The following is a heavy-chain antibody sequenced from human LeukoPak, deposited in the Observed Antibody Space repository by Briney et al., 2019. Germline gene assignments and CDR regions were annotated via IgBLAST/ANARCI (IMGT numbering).Heavy chain of an antibody. CDR2: MNPNSGNT. J-gene: IGHJ4*02. Sequence: GASVKVSCKASGYTFTSYGISWVRQAPGQGLEWMGWMNPNSGNTGYAQKFQGRVTMTRNTSISTAYMELSSLRSEDTAVYYCARGVSRGVTSYYFDYWGQGTLVTVSS. CDR3: ARGVSRGVTSYYFDY. D-gene: IGHD3-10*01. CDR1: GYTFTSYG. V-gene: IGHV1-8*02.